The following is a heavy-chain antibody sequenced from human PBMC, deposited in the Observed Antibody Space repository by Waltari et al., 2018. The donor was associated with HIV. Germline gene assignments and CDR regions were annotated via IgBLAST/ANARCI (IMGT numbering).Heavy chain of an antibody. CDR2: ISSSSSTI. CDR1: GFTFRSYS. D-gene: IGHD6-19*01. Sequence: EVQLVESGGGLVQPGGSLRLSCAASGFTFRSYSMNWVSQAPGKGLEWVSYISSSSSTIYYADSVKGRFTISRDNAKNSLYLQMNSLRAEDTAVYYCARDSMAVAGTVYWGQGTLVTVSS. J-gene: IGHJ4*02. CDR3: ARDSMAVAGTVY. V-gene: IGHV3-48*04.